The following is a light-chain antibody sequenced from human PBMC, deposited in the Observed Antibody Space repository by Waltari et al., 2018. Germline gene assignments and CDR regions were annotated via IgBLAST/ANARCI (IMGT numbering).Light chain of an antibody. J-gene: IGLJ7*01. Sequence: QSVLTQPPSVSAAPGQRVTISCSGGHSNIGNNYVSWYRQFPGTAPKLLIYEDSGRPSGVPGRLSGSKSGTSATLDITGLQAGDEADYYCGTWDSSLSGAVFGGGTHLTVL. CDR1: HSNIGNNY. CDR3: GTWDSSLSGAV. V-gene: IGLV1-51*02. CDR2: EDS.